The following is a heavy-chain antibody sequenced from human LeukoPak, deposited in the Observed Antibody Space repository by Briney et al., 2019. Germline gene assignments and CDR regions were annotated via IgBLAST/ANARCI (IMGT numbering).Heavy chain of an antibody. V-gene: IGHV4-34*01. CDR3: ARRTFGRSNWFDP. D-gene: IGHD3-3*01. CDR2: INHSGST. Sequence: PSETLSLTCAVYGESFSGYYWSWIRQPPGKGLEWIGEINHSGSTNYNPSLKSRVTISVDTSKNQFSLKLSSVTAADTAVYYCARRTFGRSNWFDPWGQGTLVTVSS. J-gene: IGHJ5*02. CDR1: GESFSGYY.